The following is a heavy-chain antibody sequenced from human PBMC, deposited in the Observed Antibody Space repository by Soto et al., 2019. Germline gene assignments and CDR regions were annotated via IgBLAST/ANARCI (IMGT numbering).Heavy chain of an antibody. V-gene: IGHV1-69*01. CDR1: GGTFSSYA. CDR2: IIPIFGTA. D-gene: IGHD3-3*01. J-gene: IGHJ6*02. CDR3: ARSRLEPMRLPSRFIGMDV. Sequence: QVQLVQSGAEVKKPGSSVKVSCKASGGTFSSYAISWVRQAPGQGLEWMGGIIPIFGTANYAQKFQGRVTITADESTSTAYMELSSLRSEDTAVYYCARSRLEPMRLPSRFIGMDVWGQGTTVTVSS.